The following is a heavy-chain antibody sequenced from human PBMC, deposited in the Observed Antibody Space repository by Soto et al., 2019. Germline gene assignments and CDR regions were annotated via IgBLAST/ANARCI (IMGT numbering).Heavy chain of an antibody. CDR2: IYYSGST. D-gene: IGHD6-13*01. J-gene: IGHJ6*02. V-gene: IGHV4-59*01. Sequence: SETLSLTCTVSGVSISSYYWSWIRQPPGKGLEWIGYIYYSGSTNYNPSLKSRVTISVDTSKNQFSLKLSSVTAADTAVYYCARVEADYGMDVWGQGTTVTVSS. CDR3: ARVEADYGMDV. CDR1: GVSISSYY.